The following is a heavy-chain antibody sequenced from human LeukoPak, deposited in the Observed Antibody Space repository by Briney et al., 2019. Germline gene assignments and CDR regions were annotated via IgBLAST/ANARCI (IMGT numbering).Heavy chain of an antibody. Sequence: GGSLRLSCAASGFTFSSYGMHWVRQAPGKGLEWVAFIRYDGSNKYYAESVKGRFTISRDSSKNTLYVQMDSLRPEDTAVYYCARAKAHTSGRRGLGDVWGKGTTVTVSS. V-gene: IGHV3-30*02. J-gene: IGHJ6*03. D-gene: IGHD3-10*01. CDR3: ARAKAHTSGRRGLGDV. CDR2: IRYDGSNK. CDR1: GFTFSSYG.